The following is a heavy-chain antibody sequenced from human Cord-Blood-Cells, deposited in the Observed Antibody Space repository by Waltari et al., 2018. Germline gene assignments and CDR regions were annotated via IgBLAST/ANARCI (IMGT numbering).Heavy chain of an antibody. J-gene: IGHJ3*02. Sequence: QVQLQQSGPGLVKPSQTLSLTCAISGDSVSSNSAAWNWIRQSPSRGLEWLGRTYYRSKGYNSYAVSVKSRITINPNTSKDQVSLQLNSVTPEDTAVYYCAGVNLGDYDAFDIWGQGTMVTVSP. CDR1: GDSVSSNSAA. CDR3: AGVNLGDYDAFDI. D-gene: IGHD4-17*01. CDR2: TYYRSKGYN. V-gene: IGHV6-1*01.